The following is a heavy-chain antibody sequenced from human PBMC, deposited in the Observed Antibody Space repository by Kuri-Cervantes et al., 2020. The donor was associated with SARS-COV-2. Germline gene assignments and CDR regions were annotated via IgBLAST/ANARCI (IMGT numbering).Heavy chain of an antibody. J-gene: IGHJ4*02. D-gene: IGHD3-16*02. Sequence: SGPTLVKPTQTLTLTCTFSGFSLSTSGVGVGWIRQPPGTALEWLALIYWDDDKRYSPSLKSRLTITKDTSKNQVVLTMTNMDPVDTATYYCAHSKGPWGDYIWGSYRYTSPGFDYWGQGTLVTVSS. CDR1: GFSLSTSGVG. CDR3: AHSKGPWGDYIWGSYRYTSPGFDY. CDR2: IYWDDDK. V-gene: IGHV2-5*02.